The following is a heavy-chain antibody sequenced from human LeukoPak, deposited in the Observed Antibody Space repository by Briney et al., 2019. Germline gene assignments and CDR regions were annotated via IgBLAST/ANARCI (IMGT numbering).Heavy chain of an antibody. J-gene: IGHJ4*02. Sequence: SETLSLTCTVSGGSISSGYYYWSWIRQHPGKGLEWIGYIYFSGSTYYNPSLKSRVSISVDTPKNQFSLKLSAVTAADTAVYYCARSPGYSYDYWGQGTLVTVSS. V-gene: IGHV4-31*03. D-gene: IGHD3-22*01. CDR3: ARSPGYSYDY. CDR1: GGSISSGYYY. CDR2: IYFSGST.